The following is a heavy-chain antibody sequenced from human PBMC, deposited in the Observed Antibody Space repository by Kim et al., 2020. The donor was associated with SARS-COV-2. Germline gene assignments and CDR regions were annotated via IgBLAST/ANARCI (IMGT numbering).Heavy chain of an antibody. CDR3: AGDGAITGSNSDY. Sequence: ASVKVSCKASGYTFSRYGVSWVRQAPGQGLEWMGWISSYNGNKYYTEKFQGRVTMTTDTSTSTAYMELRSLRSDDTAVYFCAGDGAITGSNSDYWGQGTLVTVSS. CDR1: GYTFSRYG. CDR2: ISSYNGNK. J-gene: IGHJ4*02. V-gene: IGHV1-18*04. D-gene: IGHD6-13*01.